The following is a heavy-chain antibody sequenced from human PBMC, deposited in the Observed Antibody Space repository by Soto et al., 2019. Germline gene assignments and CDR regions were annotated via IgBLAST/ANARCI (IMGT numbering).Heavy chain of an antibody. Sequence: GGSLRLSCAASGFTFSSYAMSWVRQAPGKGLEWVSAISGSGGSTYYADSVKGRFTISRDNSKNTLYLQMNSLRAEDTAVYYCAKWAKHSTYITVVGGPRYNYWGRGPLVTVSS. CDR1: GFTFSSYA. CDR3: AKWAKHSTYITVVGGPRYNY. V-gene: IGHV3-23*01. D-gene: IGHD3-10*01. J-gene: IGHJ4*02. CDR2: ISGSGGST.